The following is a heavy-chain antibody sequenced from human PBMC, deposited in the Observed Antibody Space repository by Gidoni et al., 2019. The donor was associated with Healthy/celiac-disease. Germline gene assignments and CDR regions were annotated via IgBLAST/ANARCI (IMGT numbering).Heavy chain of an antibody. CDR1: GFPFSSYG. J-gene: IGHJ4*02. CDR3: AREHGYNFWLLSY. V-gene: IGHV3-33*01. Sequence: QVQLVESGGGVVQPGRSLRLSCAASGFPFSSYGMHWVRQAPGKGLEWVAVIWYDGSNKYYADSVKGRFTISRDNSKNTLYLQMNSLRAEDTAVYYCAREHGYNFWLLSYWGQGTLVTVSS. D-gene: IGHD3-9*01. CDR2: IWYDGSNK.